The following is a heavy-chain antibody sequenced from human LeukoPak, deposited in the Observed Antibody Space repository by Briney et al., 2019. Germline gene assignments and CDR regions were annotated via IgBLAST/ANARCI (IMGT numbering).Heavy chain of an antibody. D-gene: IGHD4-11*01. J-gene: IGHJ6*03. CDR3: ARGRVSSSTWYSTYYYYFYMDV. V-gene: IGHV4-59*01. Sequence: PSETLSLTCSVSDDSITMYYWTWIRQPPGKGLVWSGYVDNTGSTNFNTSLNGRVSISRDTSKNLFSLRLRSVTAADTAVYFCARGRVSSSTWYSTYYYYFYMDVWGKGTTVTVSS. CDR1: DDSITMYY. CDR2: VDNTGST.